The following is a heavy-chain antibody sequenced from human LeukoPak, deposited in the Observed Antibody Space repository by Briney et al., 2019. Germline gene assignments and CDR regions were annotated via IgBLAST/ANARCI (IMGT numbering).Heavy chain of an antibody. CDR2: IYSGGST. CDR3: ARDRADSWFDP. J-gene: IGHJ5*02. CDR1: GFTVCSNY. Sequence: GGSLRLSCAASGFTVCSNYMSWVRQAPGKGLEWVSVIYSGGSTYYADSMKGRFTISRDNSKNTLYLQMNSLRAEDTAVYYCARDRADSWFDPWGQGTLVTVSS. V-gene: IGHV3-53*01.